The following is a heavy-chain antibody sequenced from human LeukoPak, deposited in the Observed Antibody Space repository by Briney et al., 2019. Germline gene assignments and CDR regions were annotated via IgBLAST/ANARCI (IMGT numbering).Heavy chain of an antibody. J-gene: IGHJ4*02. CDR1: TFPLSDYS. CDR2: INGRNSHI. CDR3: ARDRLTSGSYFFDY. D-gene: IGHD1-26*01. V-gene: IGHV3-48*01. Sequence: GGSLRLPCAASTFPLSDYSIKWAPQAPGKGLEWISYINGRNSHIYYAASVRGRVTISRDNAKNSMYLQMNRLRAEDTAVYYCARDRLTSGSYFFDYWGQGTLVTVSS.